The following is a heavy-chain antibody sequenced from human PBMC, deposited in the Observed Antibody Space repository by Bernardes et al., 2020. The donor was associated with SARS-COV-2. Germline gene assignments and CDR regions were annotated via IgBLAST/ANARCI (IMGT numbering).Heavy chain of an antibody. J-gene: IGHJ4*02. V-gene: IGHV3-23*01. CDR1: GFTFSSYA. D-gene: IGHD3-10*01. CDR2: FSDAGVNT. Sequence: GGSLRLSCVVSGFTFSSYAVSWVRQAPGKGLEWVSTFSDAGVNTYYADSVKGRFTISGDNSKNTLYLQMNSLRVEDTAVYFCGKEGWRYYGSASYIDYWGQGTLVTVSS. CDR3: GKEGWRYYGSASYIDY.